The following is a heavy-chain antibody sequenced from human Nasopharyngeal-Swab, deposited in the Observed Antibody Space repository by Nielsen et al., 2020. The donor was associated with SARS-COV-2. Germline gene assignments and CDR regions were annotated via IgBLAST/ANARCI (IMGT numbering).Heavy chain of an antibody. Sequence: GGSLRLYCAASGFTFSSYSMNWVRQAPGKGLEWVSYISSSSSYIYYADSVKGRFTISRDNAKNSLYLQMNSLRAEDTAVYYCASLRYYDFWSGYYPKDYYYYMDVWGKGTTVTVS. J-gene: IGHJ6*03. CDR2: ISSSSSYI. CDR3: ASLRYYDFWSGYYPKDYYYYMDV. CDR1: GFTFSSYS. V-gene: IGHV3-21*01. D-gene: IGHD3-3*01.